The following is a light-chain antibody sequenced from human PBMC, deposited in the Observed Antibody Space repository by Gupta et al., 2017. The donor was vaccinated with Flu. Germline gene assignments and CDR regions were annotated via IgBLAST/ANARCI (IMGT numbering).Light chain of an antibody. CDR3: ALYLGSGPNWM. Sequence: QTVVTQEPSLSVSPGGTITLTCGLTSGSVSTTYYPSWYQQTPGQAPRTLIYTTDSRSSGVPNRFSGSILGKKAALTITGAQGDDEGHYYCALYLGSGPNWMFGGGTKLTVL. CDR1: SGSVSTTYY. V-gene: IGLV8-61*01. CDR2: TTD. J-gene: IGLJ3*02.